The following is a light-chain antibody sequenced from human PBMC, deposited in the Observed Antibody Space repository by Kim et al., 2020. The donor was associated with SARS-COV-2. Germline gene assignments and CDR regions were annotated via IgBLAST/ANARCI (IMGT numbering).Light chain of an antibody. CDR2: NDN. J-gene: IGLJ3*02. V-gene: IGLV1-47*02. Sequence: QSVLTQPPSASGTPGQRVTISCSGSRSNIDNNYVDWHQQLPGTAPKLLIYNDNERPSGVPDRFSGSKSGTSASLAISVLRSEDEAEYYCAAWDDSLSGWVFGGGTQLTVL. CDR1: RSNIDNNY. CDR3: AAWDDSLSGWV.